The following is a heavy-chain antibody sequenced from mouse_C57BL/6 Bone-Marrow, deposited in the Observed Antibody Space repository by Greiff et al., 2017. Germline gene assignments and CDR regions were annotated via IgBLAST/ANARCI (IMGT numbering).Heavy chain of an antibody. J-gene: IGHJ2*01. D-gene: IGHD4-1*01. CDR2: INPDSSTI. CDR3: ASPLLGRGGFDY. Sequence: EVQLQQSGGGLVQPGGSLKLSCAASGIDFSRYWMSWVRRAPGKGLEWIGEINPDSSTINYAPSLKDKFIISRDNAKNTLYLQMSKVRSEDTALFYCASPLLGRGGFDYWGQGTTLTVSS. V-gene: IGHV4-1*01. CDR1: GIDFSRYW.